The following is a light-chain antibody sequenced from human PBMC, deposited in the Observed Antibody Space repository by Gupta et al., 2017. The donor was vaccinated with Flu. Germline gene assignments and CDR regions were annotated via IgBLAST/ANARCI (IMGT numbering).Light chain of an antibody. J-gene: IGLJ3*02. CDR1: SSNLGATYD. V-gene: IGLV1-40*01. CDR2: INN. CDR3: QSYANSLSVWV. Sequence: QSVLTQPPSVSGAPGQRVTISCTGNSSNLGATYDVHWYQQLPGTAPKLLFYINNNRPSGVPDRFSCSKSGTSAYLALTGLQAEDEANDYCQSYANSLSVWVFGGGTKLTVL.